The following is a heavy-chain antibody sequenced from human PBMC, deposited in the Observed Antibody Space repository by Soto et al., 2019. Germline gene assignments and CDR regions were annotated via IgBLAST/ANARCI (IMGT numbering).Heavy chain of an antibody. CDR3: ARNMDYYYGPGSGNGHGV. J-gene: IGHJ6*02. Sequence: QVRLVQSGAEVKEPGDSVRVSCEASGYTFTAYHIHWVRQAPGQGLEWMGWINPKFGDTGYAQDFQGRVSMTSDMSISTVYMELSRLTSDDTPIYYRARNMDYYYGPGSGNGHGVWGQGTTVTVFS. V-gene: IGHV1-2*02. CDR1: GYTFTAYH. D-gene: IGHD3-10*01. CDR2: INPKFGDT.